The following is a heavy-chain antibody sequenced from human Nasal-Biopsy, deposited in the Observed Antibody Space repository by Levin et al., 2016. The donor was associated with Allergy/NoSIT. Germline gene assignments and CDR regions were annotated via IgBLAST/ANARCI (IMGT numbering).Heavy chain of an antibody. V-gene: IGHV3-21*05. CDR1: AFSDYG. J-gene: IGHJ5*02. Sequence: GESLKISCPTSAFSDYGLNWVRQAPGKGLEWLSYISRTGSYMYYAESMKGRINITRDNAKNSVDLYLNSLRAEDTATYYCAVMHGSGSGSVIDAWGQGTLVIVSS. CDR3: AVMHGSGSGSVIDA. CDR2: ISRTGSYM. D-gene: IGHD3-10*01.